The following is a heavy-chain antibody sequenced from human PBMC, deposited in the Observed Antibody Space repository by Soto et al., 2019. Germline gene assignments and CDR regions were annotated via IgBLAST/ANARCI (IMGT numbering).Heavy chain of an antibody. CDR3: ARVHLSRISPPNFRFARLHP. Sequence: QVQLVQSGAEVKKPGASVKVSCKATGYIFTSYGISWVRQAPGQGLEWVGWINGYNGNTNYAQNLQGRVTMITETSTRPASLELRCLRSDDTSVYYCARVHLSRISPPNFRFARLHPWAQGTQFPVPS. CDR1: GYIFTSYG. D-gene: IGHD3-10*01. CDR2: INGYNGNT. V-gene: IGHV1-18*04. J-gene: IGHJ5*02.